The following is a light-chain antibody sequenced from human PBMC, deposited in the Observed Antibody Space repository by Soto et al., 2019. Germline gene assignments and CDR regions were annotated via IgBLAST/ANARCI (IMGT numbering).Light chain of an antibody. V-gene: IGLV2-18*02. CDR2: EAS. Sequence: QSALTQPPSVSGSPGQSVTISCTGTSTDFVSYNRVSWYQQPPGTAPKLIIYEASNRPSGVPDRFSGSKSGNTASLTVSALQAEDEADYYCSSFTDGNNLVFGTGTKVTVL. CDR1: STDFVSYNR. J-gene: IGLJ1*01. CDR3: SSFTDGNNLV.